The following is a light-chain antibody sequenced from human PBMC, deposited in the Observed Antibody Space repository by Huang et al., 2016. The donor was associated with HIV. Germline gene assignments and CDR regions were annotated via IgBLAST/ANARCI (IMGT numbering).Light chain of an antibody. CDR2: GAS. CDR3: LQDHNYPRT. V-gene: IGKV1-6*01. J-gene: IGKJ1*01. Sequence: AIQMTQSPSSLSASVGDRVTITCRASQCITDDLAWYQQKPGKAPKLLISGASTLRSGVPSRFSGSGSSTDFTLTISSLQPEEYATYYCLQDHNYPRTFGQGTKVEI. CDR1: QCITDD.